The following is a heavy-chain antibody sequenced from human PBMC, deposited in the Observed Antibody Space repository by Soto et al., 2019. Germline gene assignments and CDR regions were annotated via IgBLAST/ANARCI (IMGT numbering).Heavy chain of an antibody. J-gene: IGHJ5*02. Sequence: QVQLVQSGAEVKKPGSSVRVSCKASGGALRRNAITWVRQAPGQGLEWMGESIPIFGTTTYAQQFQGRVTLSADKSTNTTYRQLSSPRSEDTAVYYCARAPGHTGYANRGRFDTPGPGTLVTVSS. V-gene: IGHV1-69*06. CDR3: ARAPGHTGYANRGRFDT. CDR2: SIPIFGTT. D-gene: IGHD5-12*01. CDR1: GGALRRNA.